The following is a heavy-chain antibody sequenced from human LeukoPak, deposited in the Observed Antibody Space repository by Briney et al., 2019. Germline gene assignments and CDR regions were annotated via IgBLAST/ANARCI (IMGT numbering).Heavy chain of an antibody. J-gene: IGHJ4*02. Sequence: ASVEVSCKASGYTFTSYGISWVRQAPGQGLEWMGWISAYNGNTNYAQKFRGRVTITADESTNTAYMDLSSLKYDDTAVYYCAAGRRLGELFFDYWGQGALVTVSS. CDR3: AAGRRLGELFFDY. CDR2: ISAYNGNT. D-gene: IGHD3-10*01. V-gene: IGHV1-18*01. CDR1: GYTFTSYG.